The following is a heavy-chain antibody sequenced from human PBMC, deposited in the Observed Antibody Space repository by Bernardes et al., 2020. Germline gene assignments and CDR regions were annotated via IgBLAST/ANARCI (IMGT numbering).Heavy chain of an antibody. Sequence: GGSLRLSCAASGFTFSSYEMNWVRQAPGKGLERVSYISSSGSTIYYADSVKGRFTISRDNAKNSLYLQMNSLRAEDTAVYYCARAGWFGEFPGMDVWGQGTTVTVSS. D-gene: IGHD3-10*01. CDR1: GFTFSSYE. V-gene: IGHV3-48*03. CDR2: ISSSGSTI. CDR3: ARAGWFGEFPGMDV. J-gene: IGHJ6*02.